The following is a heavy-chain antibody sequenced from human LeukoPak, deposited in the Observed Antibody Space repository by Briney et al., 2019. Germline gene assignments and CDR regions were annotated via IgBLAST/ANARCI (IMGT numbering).Heavy chain of an antibody. CDR1: GFIFSTSW. CDR3: AELGITMIGGV. D-gene: IGHD3-10*02. J-gene: IGHJ6*04. CDR2: ISSSGSTI. Sequence: SGGSLRLSCTASGFIFSTSWMTWVRQAPGKGLEWVSYISSSGSTIYYADSVKGRFTISRDNAKNSLYLQMNSLRAEDTAVYYCAELGITMIGGVWGKGTTVTISS. V-gene: IGHV3-48*04.